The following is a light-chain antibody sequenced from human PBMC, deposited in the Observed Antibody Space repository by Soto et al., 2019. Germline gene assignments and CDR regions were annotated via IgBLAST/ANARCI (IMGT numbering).Light chain of an antibody. V-gene: IGKV1-9*01. CDR3: QQFKSYPIT. CDR1: QDISSY. J-gene: IGKJ5*01. Sequence: DIQLTQSPSFLSASVGDRVTITCRTSQDISSYLAWYQQKPGKALKLLIYAASTLQSGVPSRFSGSGSGTEFTLTISSLQPEDFATYYCQQFKSYPITFGQGTRLEIK. CDR2: AAS.